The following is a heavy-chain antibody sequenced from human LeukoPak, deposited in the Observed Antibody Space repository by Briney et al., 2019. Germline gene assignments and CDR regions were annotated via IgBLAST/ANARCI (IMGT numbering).Heavy chain of an antibody. CDR1: GYTFTSYG. J-gene: IGHJ3*02. CDR2: IIPIFGTA. CDR3: ARVKSGELYSGYDRGAFDI. V-gene: IGHV1-69*13. Sequence: SVKVSCKASGYTFTSYGISWVRQAPGQGLEWMGGIIPIFGTANYAQKFQGRVTITADESTSTAYMELSSLRSEDTAVYYCARVKSGELYSGYDRGAFDIWGQGTMVTVSS. D-gene: IGHD5-12*01.